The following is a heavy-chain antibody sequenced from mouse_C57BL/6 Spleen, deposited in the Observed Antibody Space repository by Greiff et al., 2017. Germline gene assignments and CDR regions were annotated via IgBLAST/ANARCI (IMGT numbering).Heavy chain of an antibody. J-gene: IGHJ3*01. CDR3: ARSFSSGYPWFAY. D-gene: IGHD3-2*02. V-gene: IGHV1-66*01. CDR1: GYSFTSYY. CDR2: IYPGSGNT. Sequence: QVQLQQSGPELVKPGASVKISCKASGYSFTSYYIHWVKQRPGQGLEWIGWIYPGSGNTKYNEKFKGKATLTADTSSSTAYMQLSSLTSEDSAVYYCARSFSSGYPWFAYWGQGTLVTVSA.